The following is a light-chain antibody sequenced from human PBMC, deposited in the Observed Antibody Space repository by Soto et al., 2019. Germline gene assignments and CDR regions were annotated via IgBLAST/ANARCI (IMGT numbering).Light chain of an antibody. CDR2: NVS. CDR3: QQYGASPET. Sequence: EIVLTQSPGTLSLSPGERATLSCRASQSVSSAYLAWYQQKPGQAPRLLIDNVSRRATGIPDRFSGSGSGTDFTLTVSRLEPEDFAVYYCQQYGASPETFGQGTKVEIK. V-gene: IGKV3-20*01. CDR1: QSVSSAY. J-gene: IGKJ1*01.